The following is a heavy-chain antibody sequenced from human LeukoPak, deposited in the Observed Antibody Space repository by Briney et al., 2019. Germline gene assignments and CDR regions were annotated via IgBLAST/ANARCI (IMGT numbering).Heavy chain of an antibody. V-gene: IGHV3-30*04. Sequence: GRSLRLSCAASGFTFSSYAMHWVRQAPGKGLEWVAVISYDGSNKYYADSVKGRFTISRDNSKNTLYLQMNSLKAEDTAVYYCARAVFPLYCSGGSCSGGLYYYYYMDVWGKGTTVTVSS. CDR2: ISYDGSNK. J-gene: IGHJ6*03. CDR1: GFTFSSYA. D-gene: IGHD2-15*01. CDR3: ARAVFPLYCSGGSCSGGLYYYYYMDV.